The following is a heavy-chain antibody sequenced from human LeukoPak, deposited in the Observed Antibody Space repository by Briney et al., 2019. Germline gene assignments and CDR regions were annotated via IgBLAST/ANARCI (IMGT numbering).Heavy chain of an antibody. J-gene: IGHJ4*02. Sequence: ASVKVSCKASGYTFTGYYMHWVRQAPGQGLEWMGWINPNSGDTNYAQKFQGRVTMTRDTSISTAYMELSRLRSDDTAVYYCARERSGSYYSPGFDYWGQGTLVTVSS. D-gene: IGHD1-26*01. CDR3: ARERSGSYYSPGFDY. V-gene: IGHV1-2*02. CDR2: INPNSGDT. CDR1: GYTFTGYY.